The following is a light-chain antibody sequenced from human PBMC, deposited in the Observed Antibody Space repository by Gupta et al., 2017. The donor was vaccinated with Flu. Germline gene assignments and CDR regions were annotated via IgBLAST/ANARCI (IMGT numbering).Light chain of an antibody. V-gene: IGKV1-39*01. CDR3: QQSYSTSIT. CDR2: AAS. J-gene: IGKJ5*01. Sequence: DIQMTPSPSYLYASVGDRVTITCRASQSISSYLNWYQQKPGKAPKLLIYAASSLQSGVPSRFSGSRSGTDFTLTISSLQPEDFATYYCQQSYSTSITFGQGTRLEIK. CDR1: QSISSY.